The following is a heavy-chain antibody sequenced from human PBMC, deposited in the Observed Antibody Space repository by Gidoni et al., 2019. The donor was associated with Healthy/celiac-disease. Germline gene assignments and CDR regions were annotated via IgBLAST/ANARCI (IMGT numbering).Heavy chain of an antibody. CDR1: GFTFSNDW. Sequence: EVQLVESGGGLVKPGGSLRLSCAASGFTFSNDWMSWVRQAPGKGLEWVGRIKSKTDGGTTDYAAPVKGRFTISRDDSKNTLYLQMNSLKTEDTAVYYCTTDRELGDDYSNLYYYYYGMDVWGQGTTVTVSS. CDR3: TTDRELGDDYSNLYYYYYGMDV. V-gene: IGHV3-15*01. D-gene: IGHD4-4*01. CDR2: IKSKTDGGTT. J-gene: IGHJ6*02.